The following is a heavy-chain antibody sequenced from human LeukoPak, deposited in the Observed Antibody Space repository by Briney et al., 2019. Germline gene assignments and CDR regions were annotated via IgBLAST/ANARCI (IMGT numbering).Heavy chain of an antibody. Sequence: GGSLRLSCAASGFTFSRYSMNWVRQAPGKGLEWVSSISSSSSYIYYADSVKGRFTISRDNAKNSLSLQMNSLRAEDTAVYYCARVGTTMVTIVAPYYMDVWGKGTTVTVSS. D-gene: IGHD5-18*01. J-gene: IGHJ6*03. CDR2: ISSSSSYI. V-gene: IGHV3-21*01. CDR1: GFTFSRYS. CDR3: ARVGTTMVTIVAPYYMDV.